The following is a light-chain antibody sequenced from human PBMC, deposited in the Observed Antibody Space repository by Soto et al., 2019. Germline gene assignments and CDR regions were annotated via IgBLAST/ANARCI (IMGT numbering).Light chain of an antibody. CDR1: QSVSSS. CDR2: DAS. CDR3: QQSNNWPKT. J-gene: IGKJ1*01. Sequence: EIAMTQSPATLSVSPGETVTLSCRASQSVSSSLAWYQQKPGQAPRLLISDASTRAAGPPARFSGSGSGTEFTLTISSLQSEDFAVYFCQQSNNWPKTFGQGTKVDIK. V-gene: IGKV3-15*01.